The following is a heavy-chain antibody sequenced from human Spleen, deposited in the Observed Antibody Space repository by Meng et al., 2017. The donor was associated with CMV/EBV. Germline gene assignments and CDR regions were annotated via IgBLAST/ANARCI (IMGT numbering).Heavy chain of an antibody. CDR1: GYGFSTYW. CDR2: IYPGDSDT. D-gene: IGHD6-13*01. Sequence: KVSCKGSGYGFSTYWITWVRQMPGKGLEWMGIIYPGDSDTRYSPSFQGQVTISADKSISTAYLQWSSLKASDTAMYYCARHGIAAAAKYYFDYWGQGTLVTVSS. V-gene: IGHV5-51*01. J-gene: IGHJ4*02. CDR3: ARHGIAAAAKYYFDY.